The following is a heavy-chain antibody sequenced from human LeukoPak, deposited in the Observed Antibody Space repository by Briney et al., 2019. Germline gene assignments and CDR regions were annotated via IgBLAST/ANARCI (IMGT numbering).Heavy chain of an antibody. CDR3: ARGAWTAYYFDY. CDR2: IKSDGSN. V-gene: IGHV3-74*01. D-gene: IGHD3/OR15-3a*01. J-gene: IGHJ4*02. CDR1: GFTFSSYW. Sequence: GGSLRLSYEASGFTFSSYWMHWVRRAPGKGLVWVSRIKSDGSNYYADSVKGRFTISRDNAKNTLYLQMNSLRAEDTAVYYCARGAWTAYYFDYWGQGTLVTVSS.